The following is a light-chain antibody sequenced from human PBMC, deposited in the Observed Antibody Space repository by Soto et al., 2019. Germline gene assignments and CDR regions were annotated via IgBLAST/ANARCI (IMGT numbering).Light chain of an antibody. J-gene: IGKJ4*01. V-gene: IGKV3D-15*01. CDR2: DIF. CDR3: QQYNSCPFT. CDR1: QSVGSD. Sequence: EIVMTQSPATLSVSPGERATLSCRASQSVGSDLAWYQQKPGQAPRLVIYDIFTRATGVPTRIRGSGCGTDFPPTTSSRKSQDFAVLYCQQYNSCPFTFGGGTKVEIK.